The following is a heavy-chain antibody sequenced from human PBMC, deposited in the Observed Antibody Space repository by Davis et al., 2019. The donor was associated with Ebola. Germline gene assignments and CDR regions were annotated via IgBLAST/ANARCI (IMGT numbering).Heavy chain of an antibody. CDR2: IKQDGSEK. CDR1: GFTFSSYW. V-gene: IGHV3-7*03. Sequence: GESLKISCAASGFTFSSYWMHWVRQAPGKGLEWVANIKQDGSEKYYVDSVKGRFTISRDNAKNSLYLQMNSLRAEETAVYYCARDPGLGGYYGMDVWGKGTTVTVSS. D-gene: IGHD3-16*01. CDR3: ARDPGLGGYYGMDV. J-gene: IGHJ6*04.